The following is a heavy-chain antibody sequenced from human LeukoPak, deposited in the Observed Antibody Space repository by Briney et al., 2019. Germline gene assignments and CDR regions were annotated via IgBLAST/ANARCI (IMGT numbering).Heavy chain of an antibody. Sequence: ASVKVSCKASGYTFISYGIGWVRQAPGQGLEWMGWISTYGGHTRYAQQFQDRVTMTKDTYTSTAYMELRNLRSDDTAVYYCARDGPGAVAGPYSWGQGTMVTVSS. CDR3: ARDGPGAVAGPYS. D-gene: IGHD6-19*01. CDR1: GYTFISYG. CDR2: ISTYGGHT. J-gene: IGHJ3*01. V-gene: IGHV1-18*01.